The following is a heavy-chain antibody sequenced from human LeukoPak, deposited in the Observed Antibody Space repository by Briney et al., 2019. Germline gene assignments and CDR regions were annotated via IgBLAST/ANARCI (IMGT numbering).Heavy chain of an antibody. CDR1: GGSISSYY. J-gene: IGHJ6*02. CDR3: ARGYYDSSGYTTMDV. V-gene: IGHV4-4*07. CDR2: IYTSGST. Sequence: SETLSLTCTVSGGSISSYYWSWIRQPAGKGLEWIGRIYTSGSTNYNPSLKSRVTMSVDTSKNQFSLKLSSVTAADTAVYYCARGYYDSSGYTTMDVWGQGTTVTVSS. D-gene: IGHD3-22*01.